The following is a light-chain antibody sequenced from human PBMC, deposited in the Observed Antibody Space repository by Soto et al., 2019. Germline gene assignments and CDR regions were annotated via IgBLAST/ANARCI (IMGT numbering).Light chain of an antibody. CDR3: SSYTSSSHLV. Sequence: QSVLTQPASVSGSPGQSITISCTGTSSDVGGYNYVSWYQQHPGKAPNLMIFEVSNRPSGVSNRFSGSKSSNTASLTISGLQAEDEADYYCSSYTSSSHLVFGGGTKLTVL. V-gene: IGLV2-14*01. J-gene: IGLJ3*02. CDR1: SSDVGGYNY. CDR2: EVS.